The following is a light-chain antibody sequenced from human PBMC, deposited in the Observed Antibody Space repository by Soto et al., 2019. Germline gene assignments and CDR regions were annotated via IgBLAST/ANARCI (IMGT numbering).Light chain of an antibody. CDR3: QQCGTSLT. CDR1: QSVSSY. CDR2: GAS. J-gene: IGKJ4*01. Sequence: EIVLTQSPATLSLSPGERAALAYRASQSVSSYLAWHQQKPGQAPRLLIYGASSRAGGVPGMIGRSWCRADFTLTSSRQEAEDFAVYYCQQCGTSLTFGGGTKVDIK. V-gene: IGKV3-11*01.